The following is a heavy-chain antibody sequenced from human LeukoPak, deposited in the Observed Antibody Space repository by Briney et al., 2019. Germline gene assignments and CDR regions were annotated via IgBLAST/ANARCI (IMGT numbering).Heavy chain of an antibody. V-gene: IGHV1-58*02. CDR2: IVVGSGNT. J-gene: IGHJ4*02. Sequence: ASVKVSCKASGFTFTRSAMQWVRQARGQRLEWIGWIVVGSGNTKYAQKFQERVTITRDMSTGTAYMELSSLRSEDTAVYYCARALVEGSGTYWYYFGSWGQGTLVTVSS. D-gene: IGHD3-10*01. CDR1: GFTFTRSA. CDR3: ARALVEGSGTYWYYFGS.